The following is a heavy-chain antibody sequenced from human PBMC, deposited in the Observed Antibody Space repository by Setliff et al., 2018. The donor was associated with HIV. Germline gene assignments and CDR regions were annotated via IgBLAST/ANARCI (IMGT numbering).Heavy chain of an antibody. CDR2: IYHSGST. CDR3: ARMYSGYDWSPAGARTRYFDY. Sequence: SETLSLTCSVSGYVISSGYYWGWIRQPPGKGLEWIGSIYHSGSTYYNPSLKSRVTISVDTSKNQFSLKLSSVTAADTAVYYCARMYSGYDWSPAGARTRYFDYWGQGTLVTVSS. V-gene: IGHV4-38-2*02. J-gene: IGHJ4*02. CDR1: GYVISSGYY. D-gene: IGHD5-12*01.